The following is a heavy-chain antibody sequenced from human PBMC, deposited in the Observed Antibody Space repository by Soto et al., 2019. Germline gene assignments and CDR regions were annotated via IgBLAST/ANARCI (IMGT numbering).Heavy chain of an antibody. D-gene: IGHD2-2*01. CDR3: ARYIPGVRYYGMDV. Sequence: GGSLRLSCAASGFTFSSYAMSWVRQAPGKGLEWVSAISGSGGSTYYADSVKGRFTISRDNSKNTLYLQMNSLGAEDTAVYYCARYIPGVRYYGMDVWGQGTTVTVSS. V-gene: IGHV3-23*01. CDR1: GFTFSSYA. J-gene: IGHJ6*02. CDR2: ISGSGGST.